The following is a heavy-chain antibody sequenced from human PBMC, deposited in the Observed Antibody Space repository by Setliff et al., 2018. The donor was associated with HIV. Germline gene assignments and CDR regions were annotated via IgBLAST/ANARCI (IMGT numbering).Heavy chain of an antibody. V-gene: IGHV4-4*08. CDR3: ARAPTGELDF. CDR2: IHTSGST. CDR1: GDSMSGYY. Sequence: ETLSLTCAVSGDSMSGYYWSRIRQSPGKKLEWIGCIHTSGSTNYNPSLKSRVTISLDTSNDRFSLRLSSVTAADTAVYYCARAPTGELDFWGQGTLVTVSS. D-gene: IGHD7-27*01. J-gene: IGHJ4*02.